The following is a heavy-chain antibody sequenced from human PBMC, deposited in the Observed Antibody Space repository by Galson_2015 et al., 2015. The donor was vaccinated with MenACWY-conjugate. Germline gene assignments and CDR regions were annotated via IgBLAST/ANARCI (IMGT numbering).Heavy chain of an antibody. J-gene: IGHJ6*03. Sequence: SLRLSCAASGFTFSTCAMHWVRQAPGKGLEWVAVISKDGTNQHYADSVKGRFTIARDNSKNTVYLQMNSLTAEDTAIFYCARGIYAGTRTYYYMDVWGKGTTVTVS. CDR1: GFTFSTCA. CDR2: ISKDGTNQ. D-gene: IGHD6-13*01. V-gene: IGHV3-30*01. CDR3: ARGIYAGTRTYYYMDV.